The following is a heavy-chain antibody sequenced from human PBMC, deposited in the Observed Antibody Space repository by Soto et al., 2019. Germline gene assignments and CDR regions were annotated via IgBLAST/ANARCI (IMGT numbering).Heavy chain of an antibody. CDR1: GYTFISYG. Sequence: QVQLVQSGAEVKKPGASVKVSCKASGYTFISYGISWVRQAPGQGLEWMGWISGYNGNTKYAQKLQGRVTMTTDTSTSTADMELRSLRSDATGVYYCARDLGAKIVDYWVQGTLVTVSS. CDR2: ISGYNGNT. J-gene: IGHJ4*02. D-gene: IGHD1-26*01. CDR3: ARDLGAKIVDY. V-gene: IGHV1-18*01.